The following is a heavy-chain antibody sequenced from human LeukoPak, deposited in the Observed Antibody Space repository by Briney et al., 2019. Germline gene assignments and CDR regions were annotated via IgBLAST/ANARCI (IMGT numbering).Heavy chain of an antibody. Sequence: GGPLRLSCAASGFTFSSYSMNWVRQAPGKGLEWVSSISSSSSYIYYADSVKGRFTISRDNAKNSLYLQMNSLRAEDTAVYYCARGSTMSPHFDYWGQGTLVTVSS. CDR3: ARGSTMSPHFDY. J-gene: IGHJ4*02. CDR2: ISSSSSYI. V-gene: IGHV3-21*01. CDR1: GFTFSSYS. D-gene: IGHD3-10*02.